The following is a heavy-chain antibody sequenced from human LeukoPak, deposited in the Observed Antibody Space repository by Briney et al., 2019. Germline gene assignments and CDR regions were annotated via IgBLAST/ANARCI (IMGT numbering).Heavy chain of an antibody. J-gene: IGHJ6*02. V-gene: IGHV3-7*03. CDR1: GFALSSHW. Sequence: GGSLRLSCAASGFALSSHWMTWVRQVPGRGPEWVANVNRDGSETYYLDSMKGRFTISKDNAKNSLYLQMNSLRAEDTALYHCARNNGMDVWGQGTTVIVSS. CDR3: ARNNGMDV. CDR2: VNRDGSET.